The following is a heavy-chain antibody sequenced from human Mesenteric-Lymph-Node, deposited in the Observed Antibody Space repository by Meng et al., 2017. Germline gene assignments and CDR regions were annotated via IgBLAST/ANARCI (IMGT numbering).Heavy chain of an antibody. Sequence: QGQLQESGPGLVKPSGTLSLTCAVSGASISSNNWWSWVRQSPGKGLEWIGEIIHGGSPSYNPSLKSRVTISIDTSKNQFSLQLNSVTTTDTAVYYCARMIGSGPFDYWGQGTLVTVSS. CDR1: GASISSNNW. CDR2: IIHGGSP. J-gene: IGHJ4*02. CDR3: ARMIGSGPFDY. V-gene: IGHV4-4*02. D-gene: IGHD6-19*01.